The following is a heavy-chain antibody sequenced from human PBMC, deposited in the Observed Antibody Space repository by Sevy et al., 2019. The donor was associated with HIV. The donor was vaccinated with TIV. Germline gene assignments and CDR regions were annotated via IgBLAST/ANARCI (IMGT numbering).Heavy chain of an antibody. J-gene: IGHJ6*02. Sequence: GGSLRLSCAASEFTFSSYAMNWVRQAPGKGLEWVSSISVSGRSTYYVDSVEGRFTISRDNSKNTLYLQTNSLRADDTAVYYCAKGFCSGGSCPRDYYYYGMDVWGQGTTVTVSS. CDR3: AKGFCSGGSCPRDYYYYGMDV. D-gene: IGHD2-15*01. CDR1: EFTFSSYA. V-gene: IGHV3-23*01. CDR2: ISVSGRST.